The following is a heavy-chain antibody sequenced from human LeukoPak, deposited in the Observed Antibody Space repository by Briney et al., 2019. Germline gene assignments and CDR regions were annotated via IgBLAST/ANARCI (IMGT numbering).Heavy chain of an antibody. V-gene: IGHV4-30-2*01. CDR3: ARRRNQRKITIFGVVNVRYFDY. J-gene: IGHJ4*02. CDR2: IYHSGST. Sequence: PSQTLSLTCAVSGGSISSGGYSWSWIRQPPGKGLEWIGYIYHSGSTYYNPSLRSRVTISVDRSKNQFSLKLSSVTAADTAVYYCARRRNQRKITIFGVVNVRYFDYWGQGTLVTVSS. D-gene: IGHD3-3*01. CDR1: GGSISSGGYS.